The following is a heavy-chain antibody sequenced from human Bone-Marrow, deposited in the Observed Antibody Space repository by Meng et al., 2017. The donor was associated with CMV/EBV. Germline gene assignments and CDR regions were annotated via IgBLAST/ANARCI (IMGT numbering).Heavy chain of an antibody. D-gene: IGHD2-21*01. CDR3: ARFNCGGDCYLFDY. J-gene: IGHJ4*02. Sequence: SETLSLTCTISGDSISSSSCSWGWIRQPPGKGLAYFGTIYYSGSTFYNPSLKSRVTISVDTSKNQFSLKLSSVTAADTAVYYCARFNCGGDCYLFDYWGQGTLVTVSS. CDR1: GDSISSSSCS. CDR2: IYYSGST. V-gene: IGHV4-39*01.